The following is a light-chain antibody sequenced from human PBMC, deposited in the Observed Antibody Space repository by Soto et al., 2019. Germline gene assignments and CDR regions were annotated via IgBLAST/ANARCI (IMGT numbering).Light chain of an antibody. Sequence: IPLTQSPSSLSASVGDRVTITCRAGQDIASDLAWYQQRPGKAPKLLLYEASNLEAGVPSRCSGSASGTDFTLSLTGLPPENFATYYCLQFNDFPLTFGGGTKVQIK. J-gene: IGKJ4*01. CDR1: QDIASD. CDR3: LQFNDFPLT. V-gene: IGKV1D-13*01. CDR2: EAS.